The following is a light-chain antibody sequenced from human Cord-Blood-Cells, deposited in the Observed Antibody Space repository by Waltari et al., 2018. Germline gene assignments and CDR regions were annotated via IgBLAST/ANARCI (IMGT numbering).Light chain of an antibody. CDR3: YSTDSSGNHRV. CDR1: ALPTTY. J-gene: IGLJ2*01. Sequence: SYELTQPPSVSVSPGQTARITCSGDALPTTYAYWYQQKSGQAPVLVIYEDSKRPPGIPERFASSSSGTMATLTISGAQVEDEADYYCYSTDSSGNHRVFGGGTKLTVL. V-gene: IGLV3-10*01. CDR2: EDS.